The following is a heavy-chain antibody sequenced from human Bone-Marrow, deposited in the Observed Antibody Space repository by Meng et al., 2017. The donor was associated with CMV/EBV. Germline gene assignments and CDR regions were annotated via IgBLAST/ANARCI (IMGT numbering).Heavy chain of an antibody. CDR2: IYYSGST. V-gene: IGHV4-59*08. CDR3: ARRAATDPYYFDY. Sequence: SETLSLTCTVSGGSISSYYWSWIRQPPGKGLEWIGYIYYSGSTNYNPSLKSRVTISVDTSKNQFSLKLSSVTAADTAVYYCARRAATDPYYFDYWGQGTLDTVSS. CDR1: GGSISSYY. J-gene: IGHJ4*02.